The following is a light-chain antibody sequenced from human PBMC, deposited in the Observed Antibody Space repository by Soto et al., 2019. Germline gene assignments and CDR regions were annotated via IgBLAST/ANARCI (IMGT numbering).Light chain of an antibody. CDR2: AAS. J-gene: IGKJ3*01. CDR3: QQSYSTPFT. CDR1: QSISSY. Sequence: DIQMTQSPSSLSASVGDRVTITCRASQSISSYLNWYQQKPGKAPKLLIYAASSLQSGVPSRFSGSGSGTDFTLTISSLQPEDFATYYCQQSYSTPFTFGPGTKV. V-gene: IGKV1-39*01.